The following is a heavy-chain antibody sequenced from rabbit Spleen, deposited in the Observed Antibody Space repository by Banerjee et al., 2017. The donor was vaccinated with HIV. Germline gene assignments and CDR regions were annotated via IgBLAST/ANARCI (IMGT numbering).Heavy chain of an antibody. CDR2: IDPVSGAT. Sequence: QEQLVESGGGLVQPGGSLKLSCKASGFDLNTYGVSWVRQAPGKGLEWIGYIDPVSGATYYATWVNGRFTISSQNAQNTLYLQLNSLTAADTATYFCARLFAYAGYAGFGYATLDYFNLWGPGTLVTVS. V-gene: IGHV1S47*01. CDR1: GFDLNTYG. D-gene: IGHD6-1*01. J-gene: IGHJ4*01. CDR3: ARLFAYAGYAGFGYATLDYFNL.